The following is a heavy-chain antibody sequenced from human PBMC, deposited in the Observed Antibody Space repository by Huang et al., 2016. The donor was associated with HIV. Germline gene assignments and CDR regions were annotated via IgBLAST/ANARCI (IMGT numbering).Heavy chain of an antibody. D-gene: IGHD5-18*01. V-gene: IGHV1-18*01. CDR1: GYTFSSFG. CDR3: ARGGGIQLWLLGYYYMDV. Sequence: QVQLVQSGAEVKKPGASVKVSCKASGYTFSSFGISWVRQAPGQGLEWVGWSSVDNGNTKFAQKFQGRLTMTTDTSTSTAYMELRSLRSDDTAVYYCARGGGIQLWLLGYYYMDVWGNGTTVTVSS. CDR2: SSVDNGNT. J-gene: IGHJ6*03.